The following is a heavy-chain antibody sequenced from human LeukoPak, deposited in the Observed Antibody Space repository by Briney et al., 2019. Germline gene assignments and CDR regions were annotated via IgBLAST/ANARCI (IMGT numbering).Heavy chain of an antibody. Sequence: SETLSLTCTVSGGSISSYYWSWIRQPPGKGLEWIGYIYYSGSTYYNLSLKSRVTISVDTSKNQFSLKLSSVTAADTAVYYCARAPGYCSSTSCYTGWFDPWGQGTLVTVSS. J-gene: IGHJ5*02. D-gene: IGHD2-2*02. CDR2: IYYSGST. V-gene: IGHV4-59*12. CDR3: ARAPGYCSSTSCYTGWFDP. CDR1: GGSISSYY.